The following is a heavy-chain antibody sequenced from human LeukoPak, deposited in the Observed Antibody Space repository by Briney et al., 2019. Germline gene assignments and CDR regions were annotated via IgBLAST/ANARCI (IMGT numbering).Heavy chain of an antibody. CDR1: GFTFSRNW. CDR2: ISGSGGST. Sequence: GGSLRLSCAASGFTFSRNWMNWVRRAPGKGLEWVSAISGSGGSTYYADSVKGRFTISRDNSKNTLYLQMNSLRAEDTAVYYCAKEVGYCSSTSCYALPYYFDYWGQGTLVTVSS. CDR3: AKEVGYCSSTSCYALPYYFDY. V-gene: IGHV3-23*01. D-gene: IGHD2-2*01. J-gene: IGHJ4*02.